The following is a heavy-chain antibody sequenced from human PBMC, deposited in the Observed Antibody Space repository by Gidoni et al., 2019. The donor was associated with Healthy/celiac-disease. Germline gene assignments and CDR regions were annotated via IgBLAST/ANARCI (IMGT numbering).Heavy chain of an antibody. CDR2: IYYSGST. CDR3: AREKALPLNWFDP. CDR1: GCSISSSSYY. J-gene: IGHJ5*02. Sequence: QLQLQESGPGLVKPSETLSLTCTVSGCSISSSSYYWGWIRQPPGKGLEWIGSIYYSGSTYYNPSLKSRVTISVDTSKNQFSLKLSSVTAADTAVYYCAREKALPLNWFDPWGQGTLVTVSS. D-gene: IGHD3-16*02. V-gene: IGHV4-39*02.